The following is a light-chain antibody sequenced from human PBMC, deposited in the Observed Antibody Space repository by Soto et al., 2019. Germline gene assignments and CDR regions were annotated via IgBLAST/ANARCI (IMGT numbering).Light chain of an antibody. CDR3: MQATQFHHT. CDR1: QSLVHSDGNTY. CDR2: KIS. J-gene: IGKJ1*01. V-gene: IGKV2-24*01. Sequence: DIVMTQPPLSSPVTLGQPASIACRSRQSLVHSDGNTYLTLLQQRPGQPPRLLIYKISNRFSVVPDRFSGSGAGTDFTLKISRVEAEDVGVYYCMQATQFHHTFGQGTKVEIE.